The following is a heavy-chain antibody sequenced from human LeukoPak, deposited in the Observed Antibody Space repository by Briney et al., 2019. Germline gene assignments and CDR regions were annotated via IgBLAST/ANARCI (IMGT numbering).Heavy chain of an antibody. Sequence: RASVKVSCKVSGYTLTELSMHWVRQAPGKGLEWMGGFDPEDGETIYAQKFQGRVTMTEDTSTDTAYMELSSLRSEDTAVYYCATSGSYYGYFDYWGQGTLATVSS. V-gene: IGHV1-24*01. CDR3: ATSGSYYGYFDY. CDR2: FDPEDGET. D-gene: IGHD1-26*01. J-gene: IGHJ4*02. CDR1: GYTLTELS.